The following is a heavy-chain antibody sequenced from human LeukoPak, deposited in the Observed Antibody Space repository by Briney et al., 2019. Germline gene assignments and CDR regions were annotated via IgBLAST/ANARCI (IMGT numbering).Heavy chain of an antibody. CDR3: AIDQDGGNSPAEYFQH. V-gene: IGHV3-21*04. CDR1: GFTFSSYS. Sequence: GGSLRLSCAASGFTFSSYSMNWVRQAPGKGLEWVSSISSSSSYIYYADSVKGRFTISRDNAKNSLYLQMNSLRAEDTAVYYCAIDQDGGNSPAEYFQHWGQGALVTVSS. D-gene: IGHD4-23*01. J-gene: IGHJ1*01. CDR2: ISSSSSYI.